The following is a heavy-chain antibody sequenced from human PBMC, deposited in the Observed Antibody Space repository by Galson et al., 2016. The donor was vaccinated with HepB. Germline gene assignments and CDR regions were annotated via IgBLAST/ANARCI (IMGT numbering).Heavy chain of an antibody. CDR1: GGTFSSSG. V-gene: IGHV1-69*13. J-gene: IGHJ6*02. CDR3: ARKTTVAYYYYYGMDV. Sequence: SVKVSCKASGGTFSSSGISWVRQAPGQGLEWMGGIIPIFGTANYAQKFQGRVTITADESTSTAYMELSSLTSEDTAVYYCARKTTVAYYYYYGMDVWGQGTTVTVSS. CDR2: IIPIFGTA. D-gene: IGHD4-23*01.